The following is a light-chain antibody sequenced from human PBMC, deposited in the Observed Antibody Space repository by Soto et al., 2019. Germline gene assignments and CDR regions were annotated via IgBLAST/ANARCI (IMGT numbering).Light chain of an antibody. CDR1: SSDIGGYNY. V-gene: IGLV2-14*01. CDR3: NSYTSSNTYV. Sequence: QSALTQPASVSGSPGQSITISCTGTSSDIGGYNYVYWYQQHPGKVPKLMIHDVSNRPSGVSNRFSGSKSGNTASLTISGLQAEDEADYYCNSYTSSNTYVFGTGTKLTVL. CDR2: DVS. J-gene: IGLJ1*01.